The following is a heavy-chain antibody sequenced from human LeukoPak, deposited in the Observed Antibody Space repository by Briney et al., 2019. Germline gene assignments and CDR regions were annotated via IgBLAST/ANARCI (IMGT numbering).Heavy chain of an antibody. Sequence: GESLKISCKGSGYSFTIYWIGWGRQMPGKGLEWMGIIYPGDSETRYSPSFQGQVTMSADKSISTTYLQWSSLNASDTAMYYTARQQTMYDSRRSFYYWGQGTLATVSS. CDR2: IYPGDSET. V-gene: IGHV5-51*01. J-gene: IGHJ4*02. CDR3: ARQQTMYDSRRSFYY. CDR1: GYSFTIYW. D-gene: IGHD3-22*01.